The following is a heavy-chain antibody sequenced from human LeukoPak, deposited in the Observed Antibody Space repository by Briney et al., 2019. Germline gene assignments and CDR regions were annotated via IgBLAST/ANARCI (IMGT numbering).Heavy chain of an antibody. V-gene: IGHV3-21*01. J-gene: IGHJ4*02. D-gene: IGHD6-19*01. Sequence: PGGSLRLSCAASGFTFSSYSMNWVRQAPGKGLEWVSSISSSSSYIYYADSVKGRFTISRDNAKNSLYLQMDNLRPDDTAIYYCAGIAVAGLYWGQGTLVTVSS. CDR2: ISSSSSYI. CDR3: AGIAVAGLY. CDR1: GFTFSSYS.